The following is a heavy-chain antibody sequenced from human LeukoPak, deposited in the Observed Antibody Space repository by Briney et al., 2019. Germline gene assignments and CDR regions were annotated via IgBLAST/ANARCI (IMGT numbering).Heavy chain of an antibody. V-gene: IGHV3-53*01. CDR2: IYSGGST. D-gene: IGHD3-10*01. J-gene: IGHJ4*02. CDR3: ARALITMVRGVPRNFDY. CDR1: GFTVSNNY. Sequence: GGSLRLSCAASGFTVSNNYMSWVRQAPGKGLEWVSVIYSGGSTYYADSVKGRFTISRDTSKNTLSLQMNSLRAEDTAVYYCARALITMVRGVPRNFDYWGQGTLVTVSS.